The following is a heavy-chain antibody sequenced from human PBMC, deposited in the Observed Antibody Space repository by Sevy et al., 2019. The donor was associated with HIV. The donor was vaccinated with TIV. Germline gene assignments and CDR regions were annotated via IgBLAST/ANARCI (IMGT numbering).Heavy chain of an antibody. J-gene: IGHJ4*02. CDR3: ARLSTAAADSDY. V-gene: IGHV3-7*01. CDR2: IKRDGSDK. Sequence: GGSLRLSCAASGFTFSTFWMSWVRQAPGKGLEWVANIKRDGSDKYYVDSVKGRFTSSRDNAKDSLYLQMNSLRVEDTAVYYCARLSTAAADSDYWGQGTLVTVSS. CDR1: GFTFSTFW. D-gene: IGHD6-13*01.